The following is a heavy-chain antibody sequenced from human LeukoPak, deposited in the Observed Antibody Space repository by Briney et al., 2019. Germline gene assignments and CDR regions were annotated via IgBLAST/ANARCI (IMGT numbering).Heavy chain of an antibody. J-gene: IGHJ4*02. CDR3: ATGGGSSSLFDY. Sequence: KPSETLSLTCAVYGGSFSGYYWSWIRQPPGKGLEWIGEINQSGSTNYNPSLKSRVTISVDTSKNQFSLKLSSVTAADTAVYYCATGGGSSSLFDYWGQGTLVTVSS. CDR1: GGSFSGYY. CDR2: INQSGST. V-gene: IGHV4-34*01. D-gene: IGHD6-6*01.